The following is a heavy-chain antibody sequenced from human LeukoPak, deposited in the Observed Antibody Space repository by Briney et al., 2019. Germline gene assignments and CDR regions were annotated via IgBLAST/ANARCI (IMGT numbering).Heavy chain of an antibody. J-gene: IGHJ4*02. CDR3: AREWGLIAVAGGPGY. Sequence: GGSLRLSCVASGFSLGKYGMHWVRQAPGKGLQWLAIIWYDGHNKYYADSVKGRFTISRDNSKNTLFLEMNDLKAEDTAVYYCAREWGLIAVAGGPGYWGQGTLVTVSS. CDR1: GFSLGKYG. CDR2: IWYDGHNK. D-gene: IGHD2-21*01. V-gene: IGHV3-33*01.